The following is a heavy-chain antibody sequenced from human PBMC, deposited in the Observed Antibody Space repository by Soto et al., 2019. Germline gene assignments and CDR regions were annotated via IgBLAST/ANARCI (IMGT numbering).Heavy chain of an antibody. J-gene: IGHJ6*02. CDR2: IIPNFDTP. D-gene: IGHD3-10*01. CDR3: AVAMVREILIFESSDMHV. Sequence: QVHLVQSGAEVKKPGSSVKVSCKTSGGSFNNYAVSWVRQAPGQGLEWMGGIIPNFDTPNYAQKFQDRVTIIADESTSTVYMELRSLRSNDTAVYYCAVAMVREILIFESSDMHVWGQGTTVIVSS. V-gene: IGHV1-69*01. CDR1: GGSFNNYA.